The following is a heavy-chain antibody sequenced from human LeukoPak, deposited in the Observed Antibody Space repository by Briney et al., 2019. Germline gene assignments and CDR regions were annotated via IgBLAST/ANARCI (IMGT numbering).Heavy chain of an antibody. CDR2: IYSGGST. CDR3: ARGEFLRSPDY. J-gene: IGHJ4*02. V-gene: IGHV3-53*01. D-gene: IGHD3-3*01. CDR1: GFTVSSNY. Sequence: GGSLRLSCAASGFTVSSNYMSWVRQAPGKGLEWVSVIYSGGSTYYADSVKGRFTISRDNSKNTLYLQMNSLRAEDTAVYYCARGEFLRSPDYWGQGTLVTVSS.